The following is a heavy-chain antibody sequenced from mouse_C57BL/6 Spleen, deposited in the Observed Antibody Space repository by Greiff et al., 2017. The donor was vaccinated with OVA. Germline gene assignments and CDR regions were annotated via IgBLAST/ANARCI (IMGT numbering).Heavy chain of an antibody. Sequence: VQLQQPGTELVKPGASVKLSCKASGYTFTSYWMHWVKQRPGQGLEWIGNINPSNGCTNYNEKYKSKATLTVDTTSSTAFMQLSILPSEASAFYSSSTTVVAHYAIDYWRPATSVTVSS. CDR1: GYTFTSYW. V-gene: IGHV1-53*01. D-gene: IGHD1-1*01. CDR2: INPSNGCT. J-gene: IGHJ4*01. CDR3: STTVVAHYAIDY.